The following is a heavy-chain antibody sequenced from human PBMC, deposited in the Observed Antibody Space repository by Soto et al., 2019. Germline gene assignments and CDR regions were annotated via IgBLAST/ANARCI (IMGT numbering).Heavy chain of an antibody. J-gene: IGHJ4*02. CDR3: ARDPFYSGSNLQVGYFDS. D-gene: IGHD1-26*01. CDR1: NYSFSSFG. Sequence: GDSVKVSCKASNYSFSSFGISWMRQAPGQGLEWMAWINPSNDNTNYAQGLQGRVTLTSDTSTSTAYMELRSLRSDDTAVYYCARDPFYSGSNLQVGYFDSWGQGTLVTVSS. CDR2: INPSNDNT. V-gene: IGHV1-18*01.